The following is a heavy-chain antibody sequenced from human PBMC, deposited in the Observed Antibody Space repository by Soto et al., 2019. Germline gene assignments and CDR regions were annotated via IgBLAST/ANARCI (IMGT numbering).Heavy chain of an antibody. D-gene: IGHD3-3*01. V-gene: IGHV4-4*07. CDR3: ARDLYDYWCGPYQGWFDP. Sequence: SETLSLTCTVSGGSISSYYWSWIRQPAGKGLEWIGRIYTSGSTNYNPSLKSRVTMSVDTSKNQFSLKLSSVTAADTAVYYCARDLYDYWCGPYQGWFDPWGQGTLVTVSS. CDR2: IYTSGST. CDR1: GGSISSYY. J-gene: IGHJ5*02.